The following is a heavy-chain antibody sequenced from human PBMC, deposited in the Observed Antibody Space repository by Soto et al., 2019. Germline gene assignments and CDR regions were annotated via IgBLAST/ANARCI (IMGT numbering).Heavy chain of an antibody. CDR1: GFTFSNAW. D-gene: IGHD3-22*01. CDR3: TTAPQYFSDGGGYYPNDY. J-gene: IGHJ4*02. V-gene: IGHV3-15*01. Sequence: GTLRLSCAASGFTFSNAWMSWVRQAPGKGLEWAGRIKSNTEGATTDYAAPVKGRFTISRDDSKNTLYMQLNSLKTEDTALYYCTTAPQYFSDGGGYYPNDYWGQGTLVTVYS. CDR2: IKSNTEGATT.